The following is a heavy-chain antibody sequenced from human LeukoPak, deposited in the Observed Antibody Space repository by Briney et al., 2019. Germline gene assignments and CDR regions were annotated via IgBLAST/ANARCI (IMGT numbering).Heavy chain of an antibody. J-gene: IGHJ5*02. D-gene: IGHD5-24*01. CDR2: VYSGGGI. V-gene: IGHV3-66*02. CDR3: VRDGAEGRPWVEIER. CDR1: GFSLNSYA. Sequence: PGGALRLSCVVSGFSLNSYAMSGVRQAPGKAPEWVALVYSGGGIHYGDFVKGRFIISRDIYKNTLYLQINNLKVEDTAVYHCVRDGAEGRPWVEIERWGKGTGVTAS.